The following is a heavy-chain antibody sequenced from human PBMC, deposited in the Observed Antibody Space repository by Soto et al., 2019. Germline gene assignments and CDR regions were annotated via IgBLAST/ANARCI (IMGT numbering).Heavy chain of an antibody. V-gene: IGHV4-31*03. CDR3: ARLTGDSDYFDY. D-gene: IGHD7-27*01. J-gene: IGHJ4*02. Sequence: PSETLSLTCTVSGGSISSGGYYWSWIRQHPGKGLEWIGYIYYSGSTYYNPSLKSRVTISVDTSKNQFSLKLSSVTAADTAVYYCARLTGDSDYFDYWGQGTLVTVS. CDR1: GGSISSGGYY. CDR2: IYYSGST.